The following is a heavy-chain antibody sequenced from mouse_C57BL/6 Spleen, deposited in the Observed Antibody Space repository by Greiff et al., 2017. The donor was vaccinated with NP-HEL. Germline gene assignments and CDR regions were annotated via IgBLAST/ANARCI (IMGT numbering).Heavy chain of an antibody. CDR3: AREGSGAFAY. Sequence: EVKLVESGGGLVKPGGSLKLSCAASGFTFSSYAMSWVRQTPEKRLEWVATISDGGSYTYYPDNVKGRFTISRDNAKNNLYLQMSQLKSEDTAMYYCAREGSGAFAYWGQGTLVTVSA. CDR2: ISDGGSYT. D-gene: IGHD6-1*01. CDR1: GFTFSSYA. J-gene: IGHJ3*01. V-gene: IGHV5-4*01.